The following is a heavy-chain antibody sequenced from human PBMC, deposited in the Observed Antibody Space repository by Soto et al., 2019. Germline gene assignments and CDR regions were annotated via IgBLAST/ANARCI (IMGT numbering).Heavy chain of an antibody. Sequence: QVQVVESGGGVVQPGKSLRLSCVGSGFTFSSYGMHWVRQAPGKGLEWVAVISHDGSNKYYADSVRGRFTISRDNSKNTLYVQMNSLRPEDTAGYYCAPGWQHIDYWGQGTLVTVSS. V-gene: IGHV3-30*03. CDR3: APGWQHIDY. CDR1: GFTFSSYG. D-gene: IGHD2-15*01. CDR2: ISHDGSNK. J-gene: IGHJ4*02.